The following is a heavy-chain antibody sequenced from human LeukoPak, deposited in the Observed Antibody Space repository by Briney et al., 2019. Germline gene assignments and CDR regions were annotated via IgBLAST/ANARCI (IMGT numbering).Heavy chain of an antibody. D-gene: IGHD4-17*01. Sequence: QPGGSLRLSCAASGFTFSSYWMSWVRQAPGKGLEWVANIKRDGSEKYYVDSLKGRFTISRDNAKNSLYLQMNSLRAEEAAVYYCARGYGDSIHFDYWGQGTLVTVSS. V-gene: IGHV3-7*04. J-gene: IGHJ4*02. CDR3: ARGYGDSIHFDY. CDR1: GFTFSSYW. CDR2: IKRDGSEK.